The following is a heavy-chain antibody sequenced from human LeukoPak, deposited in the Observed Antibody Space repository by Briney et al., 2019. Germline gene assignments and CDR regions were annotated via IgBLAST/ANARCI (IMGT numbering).Heavy chain of an antibody. CDR1: GFTFSSYA. J-gene: IGHJ1*01. Sequence: GGSLRLSCAASGFTFSSYAMHWVRQAPGKGLEWVAVISYDGSNKYYADSVKGRFTISRDNSKNTLYLQMNSLRAEDTAVYYCARDPLPSIYDYGDYGHFQHWGQGTLVTVSS. D-gene: IGHD4-17*01. CDR3: ARDPLPSIYDYGDYGHFQH. CDR2: ISYDGSNK. V-gene: IGHV3-30-3*01.